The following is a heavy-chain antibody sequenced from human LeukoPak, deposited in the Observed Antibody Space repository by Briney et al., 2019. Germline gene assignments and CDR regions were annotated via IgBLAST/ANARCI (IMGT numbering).Heavy chain of an antibody. D-gene: IGHD3-3*01. CDR1: RFTLSSYC. Sequence: GGSLRLSCAASRFTLSSYCTHWLRHAPGKGLVWVSCINSDGSSTSYADSVKGRFTISRDNAKNTLYLQMNSLRAEDTAVYYCARVPYYDFWSGYWGPDYWGQGTLVTVSS. V-gene: IGHV3-74*01. CDR3: ARVPYYDFWSGYWGPDY. CDR2: INSDGSST. J-gene: IGHJ4*02.